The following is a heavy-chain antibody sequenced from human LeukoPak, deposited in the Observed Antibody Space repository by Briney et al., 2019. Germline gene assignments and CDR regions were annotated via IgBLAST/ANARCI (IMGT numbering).Heavy chain of an antibody. CDR2: ISSTSTYI. V-gene: IGHV3-21*01. CDR1: GFTFSSYS. D-gene: IGHD2-2*01. CDR3: ARENHTPRGYCSSTSCSDYYMDV. Sequence: GGSLRLSCAASGFTFSSYSMIWVRQASGKGLEWVSSISSTSTYIYYADSVKGRFTIPRDNAKNSLNLQMNSLRAEDTAVYYCARENHTPRGYCSSTSCSDYYMDVWGKGTTVTVSS. J-gene: IGHJ6*03.